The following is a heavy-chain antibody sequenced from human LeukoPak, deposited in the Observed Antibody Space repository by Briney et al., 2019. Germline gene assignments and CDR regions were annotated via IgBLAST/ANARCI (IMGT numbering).Heavy chain of an antibody. D-gene: IGHD5-12*01. CDR2: INSDGSST. J-gene: IGHJ4*02. CDR1: GFTFSSYW. CDR3: ARWAYSGYDY. Sequence: PGGSPRLPCAASGFTFSSYWMHWVRQAPGKGLVWVSRINSDGSSTSYADSVKGRFTISRDNAENTLYLQMNSPRAEDTAVYYCARWAYSGYDYWGQGTLVTVSS. V-gene: IGHV3-74*01.